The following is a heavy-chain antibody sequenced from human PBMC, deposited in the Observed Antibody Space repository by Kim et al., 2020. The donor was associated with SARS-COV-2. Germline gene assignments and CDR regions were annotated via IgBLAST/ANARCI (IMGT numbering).Heavy chain of an antibody. J-gene: IGHJ4*02. V-gene: IGHV5-51*07. CDR2: IYTGDSDT. D-gene: IGHD6-19*01. CDR3: ARLSGGGSGWYEGYFDY. CDR1: GYSFTSYW. Sequence: GESLKISCKGSGYSFTSYWIGWVHQMPGKGLEWMGIIYTGDSDTRYSPSFQGQVTISADKSISTAYLPWSSLKASATAMYYCARLSGGGSGWYEGYFDYWGQRTLVTVSS.